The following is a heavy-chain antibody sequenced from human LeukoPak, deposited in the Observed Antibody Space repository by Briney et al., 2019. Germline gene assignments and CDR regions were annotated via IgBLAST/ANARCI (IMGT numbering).Heavy chain of an antibody. V-gene: IGHV6-1*01. J-gene: IGHJ3*02. Sequence: SQTLSLTCAISGDSVSSDSAVWNWIRQSPSRGLEWLGRTYYRSKWYNDYAVSVKSRITIKPDTSKNQFSLQLNSATPEDTAVYYCARLGLGGAFDIWGQGTMVTGSS. CDR2: TYYRSKWYN. CDR1: GDSVSSDSAV. CDR3: ARLGLGGAFDI. D-gene: IGHD2-15*01.